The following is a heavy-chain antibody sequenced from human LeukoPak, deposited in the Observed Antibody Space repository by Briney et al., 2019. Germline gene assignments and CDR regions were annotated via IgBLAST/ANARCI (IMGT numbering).Heavy chain of an antibody. CDR3: ARAITFYDSSGYHGYYGMDV. CDR2: IYYSGST. CDR1: GGSISSGGYY. V-gene: IGHV4-31*03. Sequence: SQTLSLTCTVSGGSISSGGYYWSWIRQHPGKGLEWIGYIYYSGSTYYNPSLKSRVTISVDTSKNQFSLKLSSVTAADTAVYYCARAITFYDSSGYHGYYGMDVWGQGTTVTVSS. D-gene: IGHD3-22*01. J-gene: IGHJ6*02.